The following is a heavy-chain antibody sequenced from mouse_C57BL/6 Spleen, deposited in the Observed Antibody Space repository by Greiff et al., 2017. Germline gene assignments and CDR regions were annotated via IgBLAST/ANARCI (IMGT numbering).Heavy chain of an antibody. CDR1: GYTFTDYE. Sequence: QVHVKQSGAELVRPGASVTLSCKASGYTFTDYEMHWVKQTPVHGLEWIGAIDPETGGTAYNQKFKGKAILTADKSSSTAYMELRSLTSEDSAVYYCTRKPSTVVDYWGQGTTLTVSS. D-gene: IGHD1-1*01. V-gene: IGHV1-15*01. CDR3: TRKPSTVVDY. J-gene: IGHJ2*01. CDR2: IDPETGGT.